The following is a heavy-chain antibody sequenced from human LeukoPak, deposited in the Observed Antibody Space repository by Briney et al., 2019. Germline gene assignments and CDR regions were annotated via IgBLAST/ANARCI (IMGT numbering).Heavy chain of an antibody. J-gene: IGHJ4*02. CDR3: ASRVAGKDY. Sequence: PSETLSLTCAVYGGSFSGYYWSWIRQPPGKGLEWIGEIDHSGSINYNPSLKSRVTISVDTSKNQFSLKLSSVTAADTAVYYCASRVAGKDYWGQGTLVTVSS. CDR1: GGSFSGYY. D-gene: IGHD6-19*01. CDR2: IDHSGSI. V-gene: IGHV4-34*01.